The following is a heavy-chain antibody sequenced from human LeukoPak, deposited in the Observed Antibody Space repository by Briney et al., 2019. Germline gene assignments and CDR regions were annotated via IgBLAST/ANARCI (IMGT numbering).Heavy chain of an antibody. V-gene: IGHV3-9*01. CDR3: AKVVKRGIFVY. D-gene: IGHD3-16*01. CDR1: GFTFDDYA. Sequence: GGSLRLSCAASGFTFDDYAMHWVRQAPGKGLEWVSGISWNSGSIGYADSVKGRFTISRDNAKNSLYLQMNSLRAEDTALYYCAKVVKRGIFVYWGQGTLVTVSS. J-gene: IGHJ4*02. CDR2: ISWNSGSI.